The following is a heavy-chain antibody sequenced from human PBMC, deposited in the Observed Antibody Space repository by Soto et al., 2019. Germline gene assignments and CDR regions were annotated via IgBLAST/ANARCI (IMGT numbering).Heavy chain of an antibody. CDR3: ARVPVYGSGNYYGMDV. CDR2: IYYSGST. V-gene: IGHV4-31*03. Sequence: SETLSLTCTVSCFSISSGGYYWSWIRQHPGKDLEWIGYIYYSGSTYYNPSLKSRVTISVDTSKNQYSLKLSSVTAADTAVFYCARVPVYGSGNYYGMDVWGQWTTVTVSS. J-gene: IGHJ6*02. D-gene: IGHD3-10*01. CDR1: CFSISSGGYY.